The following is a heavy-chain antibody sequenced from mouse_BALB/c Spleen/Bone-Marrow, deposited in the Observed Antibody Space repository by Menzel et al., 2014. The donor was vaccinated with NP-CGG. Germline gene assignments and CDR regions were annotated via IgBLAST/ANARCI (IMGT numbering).Heavy chain of an antibody. CDR2: IGNGSTYS. CDR3: ERWGNYLDD. Sequence: EVQLQESGGGLVKPGGSLKLSCAAFGFTFSSYAMSRVRESPEKRLEWVAEIGNGSTYSYYPDNVTGRITIARYNTKNTLYLEMSRLGSEDADIYSCERWGNYLDDWGPGTTLTVSS. V-gene: IGHV5-9-4*01. CDR1: GFTFSSYA. J-gene: IGHJ2*01.